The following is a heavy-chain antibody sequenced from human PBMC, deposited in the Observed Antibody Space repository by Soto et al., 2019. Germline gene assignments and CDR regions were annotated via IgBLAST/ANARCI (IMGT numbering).Heavy chain of an antibody. J-gene: IGHJ4*02. V-gene: IGHV4-31*11. Sequence: PSETLSLTCAVSGVFLSSDAYYWSWVRQHPGKGLEWVGHIYHRGNTYYNPSLKSRVTISLDTSKNQFSLWLTSVTAADTAVYYCARYRFTGTWPKFDYWGQGTLVTVSS. D-gene: IGHD3-16*02. CDR2: IYHRGNT. CDR1: GVFLSSDAYY. CDR3: ARYRFTGTWPKFDY.